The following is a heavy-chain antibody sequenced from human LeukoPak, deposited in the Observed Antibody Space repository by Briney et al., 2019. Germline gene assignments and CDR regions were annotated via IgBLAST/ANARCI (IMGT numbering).Heavy chain of an antibody. V-gene: IGHV3-30-3*01. CDR1: GFTFSGYA. Sequence: PGRSLRLSCAASGFTFSGYAMHWVRQAPGKGLEWVAVISYDGSTEYYADSVKGRFTISRDNSKTTLYLQTNSLRAEDAAVYYCATNGPGIAVAGYVDYWGQGTLVTVSS. CDR3: ATNGPGIAVAGYVDY. D-gene: IGHD6-19*01. J-gene: IGHJ4*02. CDR2: ISYDGSTE.